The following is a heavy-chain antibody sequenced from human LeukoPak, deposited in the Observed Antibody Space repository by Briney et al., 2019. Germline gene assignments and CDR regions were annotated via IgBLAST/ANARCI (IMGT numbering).Heavy chain of an antibody. CDR1: GYTFTSYG. J-gene: IGHJ5*02. CDR3: AREGRSGVVVPAAIPTYDNWFDP. D-gene: IGHD2-2*01. Sequence: ASVKVSCKASGYTFTSYGISWVRQAPGQGLEWMGWINPNSGGTNYAQKFQGRVTMTRDTSISTAYMELSRLRSDDTAVYYCAREGRSGVVVPAAIPTYDNWFDPWGQGTLVTVSS. V-gene: IGHV1-2*02. CDR2: INPNSGGT.